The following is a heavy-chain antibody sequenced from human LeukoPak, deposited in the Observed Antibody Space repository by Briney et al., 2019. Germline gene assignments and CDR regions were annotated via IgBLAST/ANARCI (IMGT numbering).Heavy chain of an antibody. CDR3: ARDFDSYGLRGAFDI. CDR1: GGSISSGGYY. J-gene: IGHJ3*02. CDR2: IYYGGST. V-gene: IGHV4-31*03. D-gene: IGHD5-18*01. Sequence: PSETLSLTCTVSGGSISSGGYYWSWIRQHPGKGLEWIGYIYYGGSTYYNPSLKSRVTISVDTSKNQFSLKLSSVTAADTAVYYCARDFDSYGLRGAFDIWGQGTMVTVSS.